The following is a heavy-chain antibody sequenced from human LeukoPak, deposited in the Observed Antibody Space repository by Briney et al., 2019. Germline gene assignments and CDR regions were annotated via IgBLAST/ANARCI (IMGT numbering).Heavy chain of an antibody. V-gene: IGHV3-21*01. Sequence: GGSLRLSCAASGFTFSSYSMNWVRQAPGKGLEWVSSISSSSSYIYYADSVKGRFTISRDNAKNSLYLQMNSLRAEDTAVYYCARGVYLTNNFDYWGQGTLVTVSS. D-gene: IGHD4/OR15-4a*01. J-gene: IGHJ4*02. CDR2: ISSSSSYI. CDR3: ARGVYLTNNFDY. CDR1: GFTFSSYS.